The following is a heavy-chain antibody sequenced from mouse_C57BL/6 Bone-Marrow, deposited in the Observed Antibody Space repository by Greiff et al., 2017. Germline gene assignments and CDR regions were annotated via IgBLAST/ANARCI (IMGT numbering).Heavy chain of an antibody. J-gene: IGHJ3*01. CDR3: ARFEYYGISYEFAY. CDR1: GYTFTSYW. CDR2: IDPSDRYT. Sequence: VQLQQPGAELVKPGASVKLSCKASGYTFTSYWMQWVKQRPGQGLEWIGEIDPSDRYTNYNQKFKGKATLTVDTSSTTAYMQLSSLPSEDSAVYYCARFEYYGISYEFAYWGQGTLVTVSA. V-gene: IGHV1-50*01. D-gene: IGHD1-1*01.